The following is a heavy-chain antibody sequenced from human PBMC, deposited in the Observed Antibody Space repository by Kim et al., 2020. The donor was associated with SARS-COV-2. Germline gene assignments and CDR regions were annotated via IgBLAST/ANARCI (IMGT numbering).Heavy chain of an antibody. J-gene: IGHJ5*02. V-gene: IGHV3-48*03. D-gene: IGHD3-10*01. Sequence: GGSLRLSCAASGFTFSSYEMNWVRQAPGKGLEWVSYISSSGSTIYYADSVKGRFTISRDNAKNSLYLQMNSLRAEDTAVYYCARLRYISYGSGSYPNWFDPWGQGTLVTVSS. CDR2: ISSSGSTI. CDR1: GFTFSSYE. CDR3: ARLRYISYGSGSYPNWFDP.